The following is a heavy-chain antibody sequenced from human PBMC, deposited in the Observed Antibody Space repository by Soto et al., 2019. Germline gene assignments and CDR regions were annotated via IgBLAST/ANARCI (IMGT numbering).Heavy chain of an antibody. CDR1: GGSVSSASHY. J-gene: IGHJ4*02. V-gene: IGHV4-61*01. CDR2: IYYSGST. CDR3: ARDRQGLKAMVHYFDY. D-gene: IGHD5-18*01. Sequence: PSETLSLTCTVSGGSVSSASHYWTWIRQPPGKGLEWIGYIYYSGSTNYNPSLKSRVTISVDTSKNQFSLKLSSVTPADTAVYYCARDRQGLKAMVHYFDYWGQGSLVTVSS.